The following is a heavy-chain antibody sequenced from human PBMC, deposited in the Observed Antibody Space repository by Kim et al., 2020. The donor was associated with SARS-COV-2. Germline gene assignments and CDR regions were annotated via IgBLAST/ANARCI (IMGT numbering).Heavy chain of an antibody. J-gene: IGHJ4*02. CDR3: AKAPIPYYYGSGSSFDY. CDR2: ISGSGGST. Sequence: GGSLRLSCAASGFTFSSYAMSWVRQAPGKGLEWVSAISGSGGSTYYADSVKGRFTISRDNSKNTLYLQMNSLRAEDTAVYYCAKAPIPYYYGSGSSFDYWGEGTLVTVSS. V-gene: IGHV3-23*01. D-gene: IGHD3-10*01. CDR1: GFTFSSYA.